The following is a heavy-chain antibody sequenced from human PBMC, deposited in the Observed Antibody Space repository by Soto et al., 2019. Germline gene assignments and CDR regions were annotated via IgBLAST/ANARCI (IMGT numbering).Heavy chain of an antibody. CDR2: IYSGGST. D-gene: IGHD3-22*01. CDR1: GFTVSSNY. V-gene: IGHV3-53*01. CDR3: ARGWLSGYYGMDV. Sequence: GGSLRLSCAASGFTVSSNYMSWVRQAPGKGLEWVSVIYSGGSTYYADSMKGRFTISRDNSKNTLYLQMNSLRAEDTAVYYCARGWLSGYYGMDVWGQGTTVTVSS. J-gene: IGHJ6*02.